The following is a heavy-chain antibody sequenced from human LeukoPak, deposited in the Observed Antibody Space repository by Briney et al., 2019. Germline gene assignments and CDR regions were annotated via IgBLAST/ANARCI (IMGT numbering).Heavy chain of an antibody. Sequence: ASVKVSCKASGYTFTSYDINWVRQATGQGLEWMGWMNPNSGNTGYAQKFQGRVTMTRNTSISTAYMELSSLRSEDTAVYYCARGLSYYDILTGYSVHAFDIWGQGTMVTVSS. J-gene: IGHJ3*02. D-gene: IGHD3-9*01. CDR2: MNPNSGNT. CDR1: GYTFTSYD. CDR3: ARGLSYYDILTGYSVHAFDI. V-gene: IGHV1-8*01.